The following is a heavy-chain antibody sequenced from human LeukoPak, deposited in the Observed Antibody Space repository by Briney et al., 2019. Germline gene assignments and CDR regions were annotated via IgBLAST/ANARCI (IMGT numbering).Heavy chain of an antibody. D-gene: IGHD3-22*01. V-gene: IGHV4-59*01. J-gene: IGHJ5*02. Sequence: SETLSLTCTVSGGSISSYYWSWIRQPPGKGLEWIGYISYSGSPNYNPSLKSRVTISVETSKNQFSLKLTSVTAADTAVYYCARDLYMYDSSAYYEKPLYNWFDPWGQGTLVAVST. CDR2: ISYSGSP. CDR3: ARDLYMYDSSAYYEKPLYNWFDP. CDR1: GGSISSYY.